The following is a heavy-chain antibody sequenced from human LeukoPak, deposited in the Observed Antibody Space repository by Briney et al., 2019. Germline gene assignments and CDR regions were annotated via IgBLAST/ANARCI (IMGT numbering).Heavy chain of an antibody. CDR1: GFTFSSYA. D-gene: IGHD6-19*01. Sequence: PGGSLRLSCAASGFTFSSYAMSWVRQAPGKGLDWVSAISGSGADTYFADSVKGRFTISRDNSKNTLYLQMNSLRAEDTAVYYCAKAESQWLIDYYFDYWGQGTLVTVSS. V-gene: IGHV3-23*01. CDR2: ISGSGADT. J-gene: IGHJ4*02. CDR3: AKAESQWLIDYYFDY.